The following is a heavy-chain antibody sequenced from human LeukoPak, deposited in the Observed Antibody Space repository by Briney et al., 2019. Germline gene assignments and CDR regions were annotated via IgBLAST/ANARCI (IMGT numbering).Heavy chain of an antibody. V-gene: IGHV1-69*13. D-gene: IGHD6-13*01. J-gene: IGHJ4*02. Sequence: SVKVSCKASGGTFSSYAISWVRQAPGQGLEWMGGIIPIFGTANYAQKFQGRVTITADESASTAYMELSSLRSEDTAVYYCARVNNIAAASDYWGQGTLVTVSS. CDR1: GGTFSSYA. CDR2: IIPIFGTA. CDR3: ARVNNIAAASDY.